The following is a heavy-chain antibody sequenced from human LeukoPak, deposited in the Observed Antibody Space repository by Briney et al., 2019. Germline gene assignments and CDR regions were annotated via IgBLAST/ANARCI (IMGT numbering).Heavy chain of an antibody. CDR2: IYYSGST. V-gene: IGHV4-39*01. CDR1: GGSISSSSYY. D-gene: IGHD5-12*01. CDR3: ARLGDIRNFDY. J-gene: IGHJ4*02. Sequence: PSETLSLTCTVSGGSISSSSYYWGWIRQPSGKGLEWIGSIYYSGSTYYNPSLKSRVTISVDTSKNQFSLKLSSVTAADTAVYYCARLGDIRNFDYWGQGTLVTVSS.